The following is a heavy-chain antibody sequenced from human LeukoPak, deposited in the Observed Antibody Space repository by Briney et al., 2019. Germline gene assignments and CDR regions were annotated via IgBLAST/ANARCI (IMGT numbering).Heavy chain of an antibody. CDR2: ISYDGSNK. CDR3: AKGPLWYQLLPFDY. CDR1: GFTFSSYG. Sequence: GGSLRLSCAASGFTFSSYGMHWVRQAPGKGLEWVAVISYDGSNKYYADSVKGRFTISRDNSKNTLYLQMNSLRAEDTAVYYCAKGPLWYQLLPFDYWGQGTLVTASS. J-gene: IGHJ4*02. V-gene: IGHV3-30*18. D-gene: IGHD2-2*01.